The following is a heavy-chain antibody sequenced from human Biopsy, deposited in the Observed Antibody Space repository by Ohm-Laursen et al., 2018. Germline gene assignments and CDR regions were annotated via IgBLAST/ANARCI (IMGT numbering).Heavy chain of an antibody. Sequence: SETLSLTCSVSGDSVSSGSFYWTWIRQPPGHGLECIGYIYDRGSTANYNPSLESRVTMSVDMPKNQFSLKLSSVTAADTAIYYCARGMRSSGWPYFDSWGQGTLVTVSS. V-gene: IGHV4-61*01. D-gene: IGHD6-19*01. CDR3: ARGMRSSGWPYFDS. CDR2: IYDRGSTA. J-gene: IGHJ4*02. CDR1: GDSVSSGSFY.